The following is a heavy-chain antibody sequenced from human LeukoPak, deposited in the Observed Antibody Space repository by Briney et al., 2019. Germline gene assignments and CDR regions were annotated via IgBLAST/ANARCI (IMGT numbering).Heavy chain of an antibody. CDR2: IRTTGDT. Sequence: PGGSLRLSCAVSGFTFNYYDMHWVRQAPGKRLEWVSAIRTTGDTHYPDSVKGRSAMSREDAKNSVHLQMNTLRAGDTAVYYCARGVSYYYDNSGHPGWYFDLWGRGTLVTVSS. V-gene: IGHV3-13*01. D-gene: IGHD3-22*01. CDR1: GFTFNYYD. J-gene: IGHJ2*01. CDR3: ARGVSYYYDNSGHPGWYFDL.